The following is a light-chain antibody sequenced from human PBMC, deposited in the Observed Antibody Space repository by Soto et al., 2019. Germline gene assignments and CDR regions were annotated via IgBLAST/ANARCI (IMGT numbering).Light chain of an antibody. CDR3: MQGTHWPYT. CDR1: QSLVYRDGNTY. J-gene: IGKJ2*01. CDR2: MVS. V-gene: IGKV2-30*01. Sequence: DVVMTQSPPSLPVTPGQPASISCRSSQSLVYRDGNTYLTWFQQRPGQSPRRLTYMVSNRDSGVPDRFSGSGSGTDFTLKISRVEAEDVGVYYCMQGTHWPYTFGQGTKLEIK.